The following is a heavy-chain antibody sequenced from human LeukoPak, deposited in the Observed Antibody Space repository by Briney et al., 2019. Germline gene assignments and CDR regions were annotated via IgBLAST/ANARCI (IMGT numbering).Heavy chain of an antibody. V-gene: IGHV1-24*01. CDR1: GYTLTELL. CDR2: FDPEDVET. CDR3: ATAMLAAATDY. J-gene: IGHJ4*02. Sequence: ASVSVSFTVSGYTLTELLMHWVRQAAGKGGEGMGGFDPEDVETIYAQNFPGRVNMTEDTSTDTAYMELSSLRSEHTAVYYCATAMLAAATDYWGQGTLVTVSS. D-gene: IGHD6-13*01.